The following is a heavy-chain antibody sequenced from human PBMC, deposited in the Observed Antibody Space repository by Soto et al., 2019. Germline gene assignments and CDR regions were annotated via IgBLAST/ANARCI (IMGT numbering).Heavy chain of an antibody. V-gene: IGHV4-34*01. CDR3: ARVYYYYYYGMDV. CDR2: INHSGST. CDR1: GGSFSGYY. J-gene: IGHJ6*02. Sequence: SETLSLTCAVYGGSFSGYYWSWIRQPPGKGLEWIGEINHSGSTNYNPSLKSRVTISVDTSKNQFSLKLSSVTAADTAVYYCARVYYYYYYGMDVWGQGTTVTVSS.